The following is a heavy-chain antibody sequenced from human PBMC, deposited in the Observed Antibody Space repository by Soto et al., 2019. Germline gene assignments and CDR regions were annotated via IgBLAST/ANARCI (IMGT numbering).Heavy chain of an antibody. CDR1: GLTFRTSG. V-gene: IGHV3-30*18. D-gene: IGHD6-19*01. CDR3: ANLGVARESDY. Sequence: QVQLVESGGGVVQPGGSLTLSCAASGLTFRTSGMHWVRQAPGKGLEWVAFISYDENDERYADYVKGRFTISRDNSKNTVYLQMPSLRREDTAVYYCANLGVARESDYWGQGTLVSVSS. CDR2: ISYDENDE. J-gene: IGHJ4*02.